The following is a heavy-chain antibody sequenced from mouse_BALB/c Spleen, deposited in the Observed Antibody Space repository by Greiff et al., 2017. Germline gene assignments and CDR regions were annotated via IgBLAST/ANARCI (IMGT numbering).Heavy chain of an antibody. V-gene: IGHV2-9*02. CDR1: GFSLTSYG. Sequence: QVQLKESGPGLVAPSQSLSITCTVSGFSLTSYGVHWVRQPPGKGLEWLGVIWAGGSTNYNSALMSRLSISKDNSKSQVFLKMNSLQTDDTAMYYCARDRRGITTGFAYWGQGTLVTVSA. D-gene: IGHD2-4*01. CDR2: IWAGGST. CDR3: ARDRRGITTGFAY. J-gene: IGHJ3*01.